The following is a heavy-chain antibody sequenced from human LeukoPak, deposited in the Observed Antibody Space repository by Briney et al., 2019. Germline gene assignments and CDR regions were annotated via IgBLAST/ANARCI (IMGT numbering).Heavy chain of an antibody. D-gene: IGHD6-19*01. CDR3: ARDPPPSIAVAGLDGAFDI. J-gene: IGHJ3*02. CDR1: GYAFTSYG. V-gene: IGHV1-18*01. Sequence: ASVKVSCKASGYAFTSYGISWVRQAPGQGLEWMGWISDYNGNTNYAQKLQGRVTMTTDTSTSTAYMELSSLRSEDTGVYYCARDPPPSIAVAGLDGAFDIWGQGTMVTVSS. CDR2: ISDYNGNT.